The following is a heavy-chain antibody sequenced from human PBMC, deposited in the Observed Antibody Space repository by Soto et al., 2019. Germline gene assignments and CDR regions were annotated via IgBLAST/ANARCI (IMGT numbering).Heavy chain of an antibody. Sequence: SETLSLTCTVSGGSISSGGYYWSWIRQHPGKGLEWIGYIYYSGNTYYNPSLKSRVTISVDTSKNQFSLKLSSVTAADTAVYYCARGGPKYCSSSSCYQGGLDVWGKGTTVTVSS. CDR2: IYYSGNT. J-gene: IGHJ6*04. CDR1: GGSISSGGYY. D-gene: IGHD2-2*01. CDR3: ARGGPKYCSSSSCYQGGLDV. V-gene: IGHV4-31*03.